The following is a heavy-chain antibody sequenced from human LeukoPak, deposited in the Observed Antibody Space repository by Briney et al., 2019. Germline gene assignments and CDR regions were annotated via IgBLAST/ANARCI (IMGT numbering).Heavy chain of an antibody. D-gene: IGHD3-22*01. CDR2: ISYDGSNK. CDR3: ARGYYYDSSGYIRPPSLGY. J-gene: IGHJ4*02. V-gene: IGHV3-30*04. Sequence: PGGSLRLSCAASGFTFSSYAMHWVRQAPGKGLEWVAVISYDGSNKYYADSVKGRFTISRDNSKNTLYLQMNSLRAEDTAVYYCARGYYYDSSGYIRPPSLGYWGQETLVTVSS. CDR1: GFTFSSYA.